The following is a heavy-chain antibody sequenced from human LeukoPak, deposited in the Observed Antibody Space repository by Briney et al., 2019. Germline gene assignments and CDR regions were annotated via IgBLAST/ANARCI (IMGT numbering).Heavy chain of an antibody. J-gene: IGHJ4*02. CDR3: AREEFVGYCSSTSCYRVLDY. CDR2: INPNSGGT. CDR1: GYTFIGYY. Sequence: GASVKVSCKASGYTFIGYYMHWVRQAPGQGLEWMGWINPNSGGTNYAQKFQGRVTMTRDTSISTAYMELSRLRSDDTAVYYCAREEFVGYCSSTSCYRVLDYWGQGTLVTVSS. V-gene: IGHV1-2*02. D-gene: IGHD2-2*01.